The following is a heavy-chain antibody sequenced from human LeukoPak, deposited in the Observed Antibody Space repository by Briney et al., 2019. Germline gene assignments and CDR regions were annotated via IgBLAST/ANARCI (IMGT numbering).Heavy chain of an antibody. Sequence: PSETLSLTCTVSGYSISNGYYWGWIRQPPGKGLEWIGSIYHSGSTNYNPSLKSRVTISVDTSKNQFSLKLSSVTAADTAVYYCARGLDYGDYVGDLDYWGQGTLVTVSS. CDR2: IYHSGST. D-gene: IGHD4-17*01. V-gene: IGHV4-38-2*02. CDR1: GYSISNGYY. CDR3: ARGLDYGDYVGDLDY. J-gene: IGHJ4*02.